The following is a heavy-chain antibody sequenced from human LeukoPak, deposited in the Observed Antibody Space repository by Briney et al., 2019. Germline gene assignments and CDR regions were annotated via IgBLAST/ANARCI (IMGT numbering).Heavy chain of an antibody. CDR2: IYSGGST. D-gene: IGHD3-22*01. CDR1: GFTVSSNY. Sequence: PGGSLRLSCAASGFTVSSNYMSWVRQAPGKGLEWVSVIYSGGSTYYADSVKGRFTTSRDTSKNTLYLQMNSLRAEDTAVYYCASRADSSGYLYYFDYWGQGTLVTVSS. J-gene: IGHJ4*02. V-gene: IGHV3-66*01. CDR3: ASRADSSGYLYYFDY.